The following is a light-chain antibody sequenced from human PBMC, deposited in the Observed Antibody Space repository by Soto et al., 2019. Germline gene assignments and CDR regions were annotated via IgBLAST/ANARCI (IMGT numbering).Light chain of an antibody. CDR3: TSYTVHSTYV. CDR1: SSDVAYYNF. Sequence: QSALTQPASVSGSPGQSITISCTGTSSDVAYYNFVSWYQQHPGKAPKLIIFEVSNRPSGVSNRFSASKPANTASLTISGLQAEDEADYYCTSYTVHSTYVFGTGTKLTVL. J-gene: IGLJ1*01. V-gene: IGLV2-14*01. CDR2: EVS.